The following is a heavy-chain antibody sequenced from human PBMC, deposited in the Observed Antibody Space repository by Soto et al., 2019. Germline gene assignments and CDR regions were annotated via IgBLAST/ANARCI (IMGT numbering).Heavy chain of an antibody. V-gene: IGHV1-18*04. CDR1: GYTFTNFG. J-gene: IGHJ4*02. D-gene: IGHD1-26*01. CDR3: ARARMFSGAHHDY. CDR2: ITPYNGNA. Sequence: QVHLVQSGAVVENPGASVKVSCKASGYTFTNFGINWGRQAPGQGLEWMGWITPYNGNANYPQKHQDRLTITTDTSTTTAYLELRSLRSDDTAVYFCARARMFSGAHHDYWGQGTRVTVSS.